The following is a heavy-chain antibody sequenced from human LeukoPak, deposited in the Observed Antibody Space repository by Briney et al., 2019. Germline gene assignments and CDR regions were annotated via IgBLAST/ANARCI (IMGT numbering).Heavy chain of an antibody. CDR2: IYTSGST. D-gene: IGHD3-22*01. J-gene: IGHJ4*02. CDR3: ARGRYDSSGYYYPSDY. CDR1: GGSFSSYY. V-gene: IGHV4-4*07. Sequence: SETLSLTCTVSGGSFSSYYWSWIRQPAGKGLEWIGRIYTSGSTNYNPSLKSRVTMSVDTSKNQFSLKLSSVTAADTAVYYCARGRYDSSGYYYPSDYWGQGTLVTVSS.